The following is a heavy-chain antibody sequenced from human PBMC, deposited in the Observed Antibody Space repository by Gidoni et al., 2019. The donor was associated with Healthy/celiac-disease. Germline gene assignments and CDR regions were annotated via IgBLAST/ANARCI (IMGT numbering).Heavy chain of an antibody. CDR2: ISYDGSKK. CDR1: GFTFSSYA. V-gene: IGHV3-30-3*01. D-gene: IGHD2-2*01. CDR3: ARDGRYCSSTSCYLTGHYYYYYGMDV. Sequence: QVQLVESGGGVLQTGRFLRLSSAASGFTFSSYAMLWVRQATGKGLEWVAVISYDGSKKYYADSVKGRFTISRDKSKNTLYLQMNSLRAEDTAVYYCARDGRYCSSTSCYLTGHYYYYYGMDVWGQGTTVTVSS. J-gene: IGHJ6*02.